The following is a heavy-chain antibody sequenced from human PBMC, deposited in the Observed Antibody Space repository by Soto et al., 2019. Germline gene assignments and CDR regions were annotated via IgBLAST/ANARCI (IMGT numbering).Heavy chain of an antibody. Sequence: RGESLKISCKASGYSFMRYWIAWVRQVPGQGLEWVGSISPGDSATRYSPSFQGQVTLSVDTSISTAYLQLTRLRDSDTALYYCARLAPIYHDISGLDNWGQGTLVTVSS. J-gene: IGHJ4*02. CDR3: ARLAPIYHDISGLDN. CDR2: ISPGDSAT. V-gene: IGHV5-51*01. CDR1: GYSFMRYW. D-gene: IGHD5-12*01.